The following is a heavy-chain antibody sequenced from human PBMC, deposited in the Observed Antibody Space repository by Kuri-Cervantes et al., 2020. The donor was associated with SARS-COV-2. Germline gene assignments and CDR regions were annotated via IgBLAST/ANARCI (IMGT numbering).Heavy chain of an antibody. V-gene: IGHV1-69*04. J-gene: IGHJ3*02. CDR2: IIPVLRVE. CDR1: GGTLSTYT. Sequence: CCKASGGTLSTYTVTWVRQAPGQGLEWMGRIIPVLRVENYAQKFQGRVTITADKSTNTAYMELTSLRSEDTAVYYCARDSEFTRDAFEIWGQGTMVTVSS. CDR3: ARDSEFTRDAFEI.